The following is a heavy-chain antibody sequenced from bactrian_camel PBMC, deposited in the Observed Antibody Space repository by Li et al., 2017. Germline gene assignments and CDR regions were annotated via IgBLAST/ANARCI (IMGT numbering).Heavy chain of an antibody. CDR1: GFIFNSHC. D-gene: IGHD1*01. Sequence: QLVESGGASVQAGGSLRLSCTASGFIFNSHCMAWFRQLPGKEREGVAAIRTGGGPTFYSDSVKGRFTVSRDDAKNTVYLEMTTLKPEDTAMYYCAADRSRPASCSLRLDLYDYWGQGTQVTVS. CDR3: AADRSRPASCSLRLDLYDY. J-gene: IGHJ4*01. CDR2: IRTGGGPT. V-gene: IGHV3S25*01.